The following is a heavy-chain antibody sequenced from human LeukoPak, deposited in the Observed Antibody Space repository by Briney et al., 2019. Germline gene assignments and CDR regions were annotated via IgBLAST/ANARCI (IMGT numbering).Heavy chain of an antibody. V-gene: IGHV4-59*08. J-gene: IGHJ4*02. Sequence: SETLSLTCTVSGVSITSFYWSWIRQPPGKGLEWIGYIYFSGSTNYNPSLKSRVTVSLDTTKNQVSLKLSSVSAAHTAVYYCASTGYCIGSSCYSNYFDHWGQGTLVTVSS. CDR3: ASTGYCIGSSCYSNYFDH. D-gene: IGHD2-15*01. CDR2: IYFSGST. CDR1: GVSITSFY.